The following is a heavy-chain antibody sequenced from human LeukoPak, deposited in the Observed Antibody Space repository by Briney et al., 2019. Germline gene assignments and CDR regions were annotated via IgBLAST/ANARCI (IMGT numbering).Heavy chain of an antibody. CDR2: IYDSGST. CDR3: ARTYSGRSYYFDC. D-gene: IGHD1-26*01. CDR1: GGSISSFH. Sequence: SETLSLTCTVSGGSISSFHWSWIRQPPGKGLEHIGNIYDSGSTYYNPSLKSRVTISVDTSKNQFSLKLSSVTAADTAVYYCARTYSGRSYYFDCWGQGALVTVSS. V-gene: IGHV4-59*01. J-gene: IGHJ4*02.